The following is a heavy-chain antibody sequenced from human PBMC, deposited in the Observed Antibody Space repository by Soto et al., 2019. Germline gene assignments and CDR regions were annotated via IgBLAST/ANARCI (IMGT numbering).Heavy chain of an antibody. CDR1: GGSISSSNW. D-gene: IGHD3-22*01. CDR3: ATSPRRRTYCYDSSGYYYFDY. V-gene: IGHV4-4*02. Sequence: QVQLQESGPGLVKPSGTLSLTCAVSGGSISSSNWWSWVRQPPGKGLEWIGEIYHSGSTNYNPSLKSRVTISVHKSKNQFSLKLSSVTAADTAVYYCATSPRRRTYCYDSSGYYYFDYWGQGTLVTVSS. CDR2: IYHSGST. J-gene: IGHJ4*02.